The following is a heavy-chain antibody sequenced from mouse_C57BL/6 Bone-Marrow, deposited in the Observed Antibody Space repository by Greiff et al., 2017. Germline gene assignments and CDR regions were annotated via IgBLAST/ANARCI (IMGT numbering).Heavy chain of an antibody. D-gene: IGHD1-1*01. CDR1: EYEFPSHD. CDR2: INSDGGST. V-gene: IGHV5-2*01. J-gene: IGHJ1*03. CDR3: ARIYYYGSSHWYFDV. Sequence: EVKLVESGGGLVQPGESLKLSCESNEYEFPSHDMSWVRKTPEKRLELVAAINSDGGSTYYPDTMERRFIISRDNTNKTLYLQMSSLRSEDTALYYCARIYYYGSSHWYFDVWGTGTTVTVSS.